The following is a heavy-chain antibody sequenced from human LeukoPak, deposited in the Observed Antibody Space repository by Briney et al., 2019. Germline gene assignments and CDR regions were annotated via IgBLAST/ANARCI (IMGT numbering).Heavy chain of an antibody. V-gene: IGHV1-18*01. Sequence: GASMKVSCKASGYTFTSYGISWVRQAPGQGLEWMGWISAYNGNTNYAQKLQGRVTMTTDTSTSTAYMELRSLRSDDTAVYYCARDRGIAAAGIWGDYWGQGTLVTVSS. CDR1: GYTFTSYG. J-gene: IGHJ4*02. CDR3: ARDRGIAAAGIWGDY. CDR2: ISAYNGNT. D-gene: IGHD6-13*01.